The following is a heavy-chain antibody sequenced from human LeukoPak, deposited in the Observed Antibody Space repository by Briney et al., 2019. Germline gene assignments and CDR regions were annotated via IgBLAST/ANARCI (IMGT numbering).Heavy chain of an antibody. CDR3: AKDGVSGASWVSMVRGVTQYFDY. CDR2: IKQEGSEK. Sequence: GGSLRLSCAASGFSFGSYWMSWVRQAPGKGLEWVANIKQEGSEKFYVDSVKGRFTISRDNAKNSLYLQMNSLRTEDTGIYYCAKDGVSGASWVSMVRGVTQYFDYWDRGTLVTVSS. D-gene: IGHD3-10*01. CDR1: GFSFGSYW. J-gene: IGHJ4*02. V-gene: IGHV3-7*01.